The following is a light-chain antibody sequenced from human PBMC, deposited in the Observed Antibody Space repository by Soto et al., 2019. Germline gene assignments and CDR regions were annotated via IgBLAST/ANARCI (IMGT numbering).Light chain of an antibody. CDR2: GGS. Sequence: EIVLTQSPGTLSLSPGARATLSCRASQSVSSSYLAWYQQKPGQAPRLLIYGGSSRATGITDRFDGSGSGTDFTLTISLLEPQDFAVYYCQQYGSSPYTFGQGTKLEIK. CDR3: QQYGSSPYT. V-gene: IGKV3-20*01. CDR1: QSVSSSY. J-gene: IGKJ2*01.